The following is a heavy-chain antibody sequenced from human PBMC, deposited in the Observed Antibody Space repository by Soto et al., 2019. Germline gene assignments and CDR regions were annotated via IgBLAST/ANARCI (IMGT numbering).Heavy chain of an antibody. V-gene: IGHV3-74*01. J-gene: IGHJ5*01. CDR1: GATFANYW. Sequence: EVHVVESGGGLVQPGGSLRLSCEASGATFANYWMHWVRQVPGKGLVWVSRISNDGSDITYADSVKGRFTASRDNTKNVVFRHMDNLSVENMAVCSCTRDVPHKWFDSWGQGTLVTVSS. D-gene: IGHD3-10*02. CDR3: TRDVPHKWFDS. CDR2: ISNDGSDI.